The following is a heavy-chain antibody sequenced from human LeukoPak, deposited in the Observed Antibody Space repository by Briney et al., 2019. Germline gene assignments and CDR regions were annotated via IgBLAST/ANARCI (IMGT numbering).Heavy chain of an antibody. Sequence: ASVKVSCKASGYTFTGYYMHWVRQAPGQGLEWMGWINPNSGGTNYAQKVQGRVTMTRDTSISTAYMELSRLISDDTAVYSGASPLMIQLWFSDYWGQGTLVTVSS. CDR3: ASPLMIQLWFSDY. V-gene: IGHV1-2*02. J-gene: IGHJ4*02. CDR1: GYTFTGYY. CDR2: INPNSGGT. D-gene: IGHD5-18*01.